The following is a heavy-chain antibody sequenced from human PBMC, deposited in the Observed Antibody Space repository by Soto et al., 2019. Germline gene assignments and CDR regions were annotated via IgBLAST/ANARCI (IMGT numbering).Heavy chain of an antibody. J-gene: IGHJ6*02. CDR2: ISAYNGNT. CDR3: ATPLYYYYGMDV. Sequence: ASVKVSRKASGYTFTSYGISWVRQAPGQGLEWMGWISAYNGNTNYAQKLQGRVTMTTDTSTSTAYMELRSLRSDDTAVYYCATPLYYYYGMDVWGQGTTVTVSS. V-gene: IGHV1-18*04. CDR1: GYTFTSYG.